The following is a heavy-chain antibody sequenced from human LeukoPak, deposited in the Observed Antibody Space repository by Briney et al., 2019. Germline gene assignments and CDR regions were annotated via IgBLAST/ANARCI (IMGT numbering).Heavy chain of an antibody. J-gene: IGHJ3*02. CDR2: ISWNSGSI. V-gene: IGHV3-9*01. Sequence: PGRSLRLSLAASWFTFDYFAMHWVREAPGKGLELVSGISWNSGSIGYADSVKGRFTISRDNAKNSLYLQMNSLRAEDTALYYCAKVAPMGAFDIWGQGTMVTVSS. CDR3: AKVAPMGAFDI. CDR1: WFTFDYFA.